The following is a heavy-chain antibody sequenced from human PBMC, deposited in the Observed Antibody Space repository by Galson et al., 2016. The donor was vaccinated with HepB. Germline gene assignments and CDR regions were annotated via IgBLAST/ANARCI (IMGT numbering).Heavy chain of an antibody. CDR1: GFTFSDYT. J-gene: IGHJ5*02. CDR3: ARGTQAVADRGKRGNWFDP. V-gene: IGHV3-21*01. D-gene: IGHD6-19*01. Sequence: LRLSCAASGFTFSDYTMNWVRQAPGKGLEWVSCISSSSSYIYYADSVRGRFTLSRDNAKNSLYLQMNSLGVEDTALYYCARGTQAVADRGKRGNWFDPWGQGTLVTVSS. CDR2: ISSSSSYI.